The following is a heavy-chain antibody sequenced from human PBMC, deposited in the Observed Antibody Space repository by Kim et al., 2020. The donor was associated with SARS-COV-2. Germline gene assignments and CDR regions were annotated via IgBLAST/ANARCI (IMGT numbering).Heavy chain of an antibody. CDR3: ARAGRYYDSSGYYYEDY. D-gene: IGHD3-22*01. J-gene: IGHJ4*02. CDR1: GFTFSSYG. V-gene: IGHV3-33*01. CDR2: IWYDGSNK. Sequence: GGSLRLSCAASGFTFSSYGMHWVRQAPGKGLEWVAVIWYDGSNKYYADSVKGRFTISRDNSKNTLYLQMNSLRAEDTAVYYCARAGRYYDSSGYYYEDYWGQGTLVTVSS.